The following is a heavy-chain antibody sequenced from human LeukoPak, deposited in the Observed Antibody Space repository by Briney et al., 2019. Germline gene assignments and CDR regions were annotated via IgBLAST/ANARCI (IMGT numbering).Heavy chain of an antibody. V-gene: IGHV1-18*01. Sequence: ASVKLSCKASGYTFTSYGISWVRQAPGQGLEWMGWVSAYNGNTNYAQKFQGRVTMTTDTPTSTVYMELRSLRSDDTAVYYCGRHDGGSGWPWLGIDYWGQGTLVTVSS. CDR3: GRHDGGSGWPWLGIDY. CDR1: GYTFTSYG. D-gene: IGHD6-25*01. CDR2: VSAYNGNT. J-gene: IGHJ4*02.